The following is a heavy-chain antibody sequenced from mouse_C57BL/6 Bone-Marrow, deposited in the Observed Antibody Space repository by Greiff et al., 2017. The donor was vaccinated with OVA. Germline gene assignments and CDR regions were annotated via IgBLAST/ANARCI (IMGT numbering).Heavy chain of an antibody. V-gene: IGHV3-6*01. D-gene: IGHD2-5*01. CDR3: ARDLYSNYRAWFAY. CDR2: ISYDGSN. Sequence: ESGPGLVKPSQSLSLTCSVTGYSITSGYYWNWIRQFPGNKLEWMGYISYDGSNNYNPSLKNRISITRDTSKNQFFLKLNSVTTEDTATYYCARDLYSNYRAWFAYWGQGTLVTVSA. J-gene: IGHJ3*01. CDR1: GYSITSGYY.